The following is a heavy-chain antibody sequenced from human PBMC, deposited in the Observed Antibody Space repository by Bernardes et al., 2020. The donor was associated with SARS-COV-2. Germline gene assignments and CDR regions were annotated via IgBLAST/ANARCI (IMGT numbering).Heavy chain of an antibody. D-gene: IGHD1-26*01. CDR3: ARGSNPTEHWFDP. J-gene: IGHJ5*02. V-gene: IGHV4-34*01. CDR1: GGSLSGYY. CDR2: INHGGTT. Sequence: ETLSLTCAVYGGSLSGYYWAWIRQPPGKGLEWIGEINHGGTTSYNPSLEGRVAISVDTSRNQFALKLMSLTAADTAVYYCARGSNPTEHWFDPWGQGALVTVAS.